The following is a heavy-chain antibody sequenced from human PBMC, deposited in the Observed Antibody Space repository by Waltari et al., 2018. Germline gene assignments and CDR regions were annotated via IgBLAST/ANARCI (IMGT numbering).Heavy chain of an antibody. CDR3: AKDISGWSTQTFDY. Sequence: EVQLVESGGGLVQPGRSLRLSCAASAFTFDDYALHWVRPAPGKGMEWVSGISWNSGSIGYADSVKGRFTIARDNAKNSLYLQMNSLRAEDTALYYCAKDISGWSTQTFDYWGQGTLVTVSS. CDR1: AFTFDDYA. V-gene: IGHV3-9*01. CDR2: ISWNSGSI. D-gene: IGHD6-19*01. J-gene: IGHJ4*02.